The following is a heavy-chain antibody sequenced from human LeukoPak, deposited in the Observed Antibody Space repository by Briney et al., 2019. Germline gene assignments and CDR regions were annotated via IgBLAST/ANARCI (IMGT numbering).Heavy chain of an antibody. D-gene: IGHD6-19*01. J-gene: IGHJ4*02. CDR3: AGGQMFTSGGFDN. CDR2: ISRSGSTI. Sequence: PGGSLRLSCAASGFTFSRYEMNWVRQAPGKGLEWVSYISRSGSTIYYADSVKGRFTISRDNSKKMVYLQMNSLRAEDTALYYCAGGQMFTSGGFDNWGQGALVTVSS. V-gene: IGHV3-48*03. CDR1: GFTFSRYE.